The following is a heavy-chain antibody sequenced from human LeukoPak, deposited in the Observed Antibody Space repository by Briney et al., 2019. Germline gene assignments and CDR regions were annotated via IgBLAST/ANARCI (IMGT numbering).Heavy chain of an antibody. CDR3: ARLRIAAAGTGYYYYYGMDV. CDR1: GGSISSYY. D-gene: IGHD6-13*01. CDR2: IYYSGST. Sequence: PSETLSLTCTVSGGSISSYYWSWIRQPPGKGLEWIGYIYYSGSTNYNPSLKSRVTISVDTSKNQFSLKLSSVTAADTAAYYCARLRIAAAGTGYYYYYGMDVWGQGTTVTVSS. J-gene: IGHJ6*02. V-gene: IGHV4-59*08.